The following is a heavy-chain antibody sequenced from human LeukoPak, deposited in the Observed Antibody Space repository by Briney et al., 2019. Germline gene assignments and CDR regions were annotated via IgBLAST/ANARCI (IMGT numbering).Heavy chain of an antibody. Sequence: ASVKVSCKASGYTFTGYYMHWVRQAPGQGLEWMGWINRNGGGTNYAQNFQGRVTMTRDTSISTAYMELSRLRSDDTAVYYCARVSLVLVVAAKPFDYWGQGTLVTVSS. V-gene: IGHV1-2*02. CDR1: GYTFTGYY. CDR3: ARVSLVLVVAAKPFDY. J-gene: IGHJ4*02. CDR2: INRNGGGT. D-gene: IGHD2-15*01.